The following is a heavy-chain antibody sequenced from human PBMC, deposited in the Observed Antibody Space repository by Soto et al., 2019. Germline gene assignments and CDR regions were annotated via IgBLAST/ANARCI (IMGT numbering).Heavy chain of an antibody. CDR2: IYYTGSI. D-gene: IGHD3-16*01. V-gene: IGHV4-31*03. Sequence: QVLLQESGPGLVKPSQTLTLTCSVSGGSINTGGYYWNWIRQHPGKGLEWIGYIYYTGSISYNPSLQSRVTLSLDTSKNQFSLKLTSVTAADTAVYYCARDWGLDGFDIWGQGTMVTVSS. CDR3: ARDWGLDGFDI. J-gene: IGHJ3*02. CDR1: GGSINTGGYY.